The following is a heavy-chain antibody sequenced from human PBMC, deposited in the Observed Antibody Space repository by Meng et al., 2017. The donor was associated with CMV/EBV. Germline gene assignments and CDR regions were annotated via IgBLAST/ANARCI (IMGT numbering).Heavy chain of an antibody. V-gene: IGHV1-2*02. J-gene: IGHJ6*02. D-gene: IGHD2-2*01. CDR3: ARDQSSTSYYYYGMDV. CDR2: INPNSGGT. Sequence: ASVKVSCKGSGYTFTGYYMHWVRQAPGQGLEWMGWINPNSGGTNYAQKFQGRVTMTRDTSISTAYMELSRLRSDDTAVYYCARDQSSTSYYYYGMDVWGQGTTVTVSS. CDR1: GYTFTGYY.